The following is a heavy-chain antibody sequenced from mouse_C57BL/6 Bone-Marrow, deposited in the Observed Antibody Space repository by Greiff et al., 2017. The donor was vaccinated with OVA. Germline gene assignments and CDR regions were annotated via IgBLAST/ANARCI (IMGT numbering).Heavy chain of an antibody. Sequence: EVQLVESGGDLVKPGGSLKLSCAASGFTFSSYGMSWVRQTPDKRLEWVATISSGGSYTYYPDSVKGRFTISRDNAKNTLYLQMSSLKSEDTAMYYCARRGLLAYWGRGTLVTVSA. D-gene: IGHD2-3*01. V-gene: IGHV5-6*01. CDR1: GFTFSSYG. CDR3: ARRGLLAY. J-gene: IGHJ3*01. CDR2: ISSGGSYT.